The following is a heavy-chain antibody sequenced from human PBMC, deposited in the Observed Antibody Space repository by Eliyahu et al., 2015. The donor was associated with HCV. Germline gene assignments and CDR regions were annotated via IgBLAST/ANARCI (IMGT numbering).Heavy chain of an antibody. J-gene: IGHJ4*02. CDR2: IWYDGINK. Sequence: QVQLVESGGGVVQPGRSLRLXCAASGFXFSNYGMHWVRQAPGKGLEGVAVIWYDGINKYYADSVKGRFTVSRDNSKNTLYLQMNSLRAEDTAVYYCARGPSIRSYFDYWGQGTLLTVSS. CDR3: ARGPSIRSYFDY. V-gene: IGHV3-33*01. CDR1: GFXFSNYG. D-gene: IGHD3-10*01.